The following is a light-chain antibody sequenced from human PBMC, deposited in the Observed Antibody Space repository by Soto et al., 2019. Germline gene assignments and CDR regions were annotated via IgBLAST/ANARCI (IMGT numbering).Light chain of an antibody. CDR1: QSISSW. CDR2: DAS. J-gene: IGKJ1*01. Sequence: IQMTQSPSTLSASLGDRVTITCRASQSISSWLAWYQQKQGKAPKLLIYDASSLESGVPSRFSGSGSGTEFTLTISSLQPDDFATYYCQQYNSYWGTFGQGTKVDI. V-gene: IGKV1-5*01. CDR3: QQYNSYWGT.